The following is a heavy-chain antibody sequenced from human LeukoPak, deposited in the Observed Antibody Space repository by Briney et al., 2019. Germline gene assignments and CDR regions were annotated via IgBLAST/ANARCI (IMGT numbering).Heavy chain of an antibody. CDR2: ISGSGGST. J-gene: IGHJ4*02. Sequence: GGSLRLSCAASGFTFSNYGMHWVRQAPGKGLEWVSAISGSGGSTYYADSVKGRFTISRDNSKNTLYLQMNSLRAEDTAVYYCAKGSRPPDYWGQGTLVTVSS. D-gene: IGHD6-6*01. CDR3: AKGSRPPDY. CDR1: GFTFSNYG. V-gene: IGHV3-23*01.